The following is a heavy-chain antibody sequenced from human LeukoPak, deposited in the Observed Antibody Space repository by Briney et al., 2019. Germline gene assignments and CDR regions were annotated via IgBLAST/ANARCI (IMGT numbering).Heavy chain of an antibody. D-gene: IGHD6-6*01. Sequence: PSETLSLTCTVSGGSISSYYWRWIRQPPPKGLEGIGYIYYSGSTNYNPSLKRRVTISVDTHNNQLSLQLSSVTAADTAVYYCARVDPDSSSTLEVFDYWGQGTLVTVSS. CDR2: IYYSGST. CDR3: ARVDPDSSSTLEVFDY. CDR1: GGSISSYY. V-gene: IGHV4-59*01. J-gene: IGHJ4*02.